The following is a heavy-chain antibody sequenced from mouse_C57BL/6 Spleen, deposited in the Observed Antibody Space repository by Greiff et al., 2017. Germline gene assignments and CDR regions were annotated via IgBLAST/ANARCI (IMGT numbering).Heavy chain of an antibody. V-gene: IGHV10-1*01. CDR2: ISSKSNNYAT. CDR3: VRQGRHGYSMDY. Sequence: EVKLMESGGGLVQPKGSLKLSCAASGFSFNTYAMNWVRQAPGKGLEWVARISSKSNNYATSYADSVKDRFTISRDDSESMLYLQMNNLKTEDTAMYYCVRQGRHGYSMDYWGQGTSVTVSS. CDR1: GFSFNTYA. J-gene: IGHJ4*01. D-gene: IGHD3-1*01.